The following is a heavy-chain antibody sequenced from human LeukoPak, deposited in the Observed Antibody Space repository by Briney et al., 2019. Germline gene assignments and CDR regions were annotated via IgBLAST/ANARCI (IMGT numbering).Heavy chain of an antibody. CDR1: GFSFSYYS. CDR2: ISSSGSYI. J-gene: IGHJ3*02. CDR3: TRAPGTGPLTVTWSGPFDI. D-gene: IGHD3-3*01. V-gene: IGHV3-21*06. Sequence: SGGSLRLSCAASGFSFSYYSMNWVRQAPGEGLEWVSSISSSGSYIYYADSVKGRFTVSRDNAKTSMYLQMNSLRAEDTAVYYCTRAPGTGPLTVTWSGPFDIWGQGTVVTVSS.